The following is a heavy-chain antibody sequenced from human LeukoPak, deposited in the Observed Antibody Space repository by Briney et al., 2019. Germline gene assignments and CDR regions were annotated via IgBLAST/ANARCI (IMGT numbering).Heavy chain of an antibody. CDR2: ISGSGGST. V-gene: IGHV3-23*01. CDR3: ARDISSGYYFDDY. J-gene: IGHJ4*02. CDR1: GFTFSSYA. Sequence: GGSLRLSCAASGFTFSSYAMSWVRQAPGKGLEWVSAISGSGGSTYYADSVKGRFTISRDNSKNTLYLQMNSLRAEDTAVYYCARDISSGYYFDDYWGQGTLVTVSS. D-gene: IGHD3-22*01.